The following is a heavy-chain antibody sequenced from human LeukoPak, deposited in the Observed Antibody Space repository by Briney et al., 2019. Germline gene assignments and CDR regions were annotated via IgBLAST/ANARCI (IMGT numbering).Heavy chain of an antibody. CDR2: IYYSGST. J-gene: IGHJ3*02. Sequence: SETLSLTCTVSGGSISTYYWSWIRQPPGKGLEWIGYIYYSGSTNYNPSLKSRVTISVDTSKNQFSLKLSSVTAADTAVYYCARGRGGDAFDIWGQGTMVTVSS. D-gene: IGHD3-10*01. V-gene: IGHV4-59*01. CDR3: ARGRGGDAFDI. CDR1: GGSISTYY.